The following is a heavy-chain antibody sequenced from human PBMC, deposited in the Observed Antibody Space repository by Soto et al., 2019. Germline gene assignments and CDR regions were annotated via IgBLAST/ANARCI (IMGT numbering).Heavy chain of an antibody. Sequence: SETLSLTCTVSGGSISSYYWSWIRQPPGKGLEWIGYIYYSGSTNYNPSLRSRVTISVDTSKNQFSLKLSSVTAADTAVYYCARGRGTWIPDAFDIWGQGTMVTV. V-gene: IGHV4-59*01. CDR1: GGSISSYY. J-gene: IGHJ3*02. D-gene: IGHD1-1*01. CDR2: IYYSGST. CDR3: ARGRGTWIPDAFDI.